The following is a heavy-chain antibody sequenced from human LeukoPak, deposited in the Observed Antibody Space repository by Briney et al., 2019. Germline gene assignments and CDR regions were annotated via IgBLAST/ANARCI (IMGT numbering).Heavy chain of an antibody. CDR1: GGSISSYY. V-gene: IGHV4-59*01. CDR3: ARRSWPYYFDY. Sequence: SETLSLTCTVSGGSISSYYWSWIRQPPGKGLEWIGYVYYSGSTNYNPSLKSRVTISVDTSKNQFSLKLSSVTAADTAVYYCARRSWPYYFDYWGQGTLVTVSS. J-gene: IGHJ4*02. CDR2: VYYSGST. D-gene: IGHD6-13*01.